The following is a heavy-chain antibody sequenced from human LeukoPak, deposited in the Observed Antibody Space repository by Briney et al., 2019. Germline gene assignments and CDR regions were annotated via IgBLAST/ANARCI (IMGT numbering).Heavy chain of an antibody. D-gene: IGHD3-10*01. CDR1: GFIFSSYE. CDR2: ISSSGSTI. Sequence: GGSLRLSCAASGFIFSSYEMNWVRQAPGKGLEWVSYISSSGSTIYYADSVKGRFTISRDNAKNSLYLQMNSLRAEDTAVYYCARVREYYFDYWGQGTLVTVSS. V-gene: IGHV3-48*03. J-gene: IGHJ4*02. CDR3: ARVREYYFDY.